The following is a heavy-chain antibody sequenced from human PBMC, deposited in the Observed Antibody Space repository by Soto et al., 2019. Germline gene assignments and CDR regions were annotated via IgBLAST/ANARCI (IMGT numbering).Heavy chain of an antibody. CDR2: IIPIFGTA. CDR3: ASTNRIVVVPAAMGYFDY. V-gene: IGHV1-69*13. D-gene: IGHD2-2*01. J-gene: IGHJ4*02. CDR1: GGTFSSYA. Sequence: VASVKVSCKASGGTFSSYAISWLRQAPGQGLEWMGGIIPIFGTANYAQKFQGRVTITADESTSTAYMELSSLRSEDTAVYYCASTNRIVVVPAAMGYFDYWGQGTLVTVSS.